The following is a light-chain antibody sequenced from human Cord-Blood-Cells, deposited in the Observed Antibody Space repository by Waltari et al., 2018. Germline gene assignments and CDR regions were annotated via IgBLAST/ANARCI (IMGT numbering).Light chain of an antibody. CDR1: SSDVGGYNY. V-gene: IGLV2-14*01. CDR3: SSYTSSSTWV. J-gene: IGLJ3*02. Sequence: QPALTPPASVSGSPGQSITISCPGTSSDVGGYNYVSWYQQPPGKAPKLMIYEVSNRPSGVSNRFSGSKSGNTASLTISGLQAEDEADYYCSSYTSSSTWVFGGGTKLTVL. CDR2: EVS.